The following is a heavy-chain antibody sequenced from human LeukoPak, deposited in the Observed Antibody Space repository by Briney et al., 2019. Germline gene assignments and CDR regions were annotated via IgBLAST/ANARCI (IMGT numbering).Heavy chain of an antibody. Sequence: SETLSLTCTVSGGSISSSSYYWGWIRQPPGKGLEWIGSIYYSGSTYYNPSLKSRVTISVDTSKNQFSLKLSSVTAADTAVYYCAREPSDYDFWSGYHYYYYMDVWGKGTTVTVSS. D-gene: IGHD3-3*01. J-gene: IGHJ6*03. CDR3: AREPSDYDFWSGYHYYYYMDV. CDR2: IYYSGST. V-gene: IGHV4-39*07. CDR1: GGSISSSSYY.